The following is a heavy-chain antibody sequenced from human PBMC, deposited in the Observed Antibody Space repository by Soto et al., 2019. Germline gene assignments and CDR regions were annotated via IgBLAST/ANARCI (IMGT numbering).Heavy chain of an antibody. Sequence: SETLSLTCTVSGGSISSGDYYWSWIRQPPGKGLEWIGYIYYSGSTYYNPSLKSRVTISVDTSKNQFSLKLSSVTAADTAVYYCARGLFFYYCSGYNPHFYYWGQGSLVTVSS. D-gene: IGHD3-22*01. V-gene: IGHV4-30-4*01. CDR1: GGSISSGDYY. CDR2: IYYSGST. CDR3: ARGLFFYYCSGYNPHFYY. J-gene: IGHJ4*02.